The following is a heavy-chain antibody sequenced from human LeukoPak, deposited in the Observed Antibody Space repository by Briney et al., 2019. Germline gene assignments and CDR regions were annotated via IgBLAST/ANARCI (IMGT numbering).Heavy chain of an antibody. V-gene: IGHV1-8*03. CDR1: GYTFTSYD. D-gene: IGHD3-10*01. CDR2: MDPNNGNT. J-gene: IGHJ6*03. CDR3: ARGGVTMVRGVIIHYMDV. Sequence: ASVKVSCKASGYTFTSYDINWVRQATGQGLEWMGWMDPNNGNTGYAQKFQGRVTITRNTSISTAYMELSSLRSEDTAVYYCARGGVTMVRGVIIHYMDVWGKGTTVTISS.